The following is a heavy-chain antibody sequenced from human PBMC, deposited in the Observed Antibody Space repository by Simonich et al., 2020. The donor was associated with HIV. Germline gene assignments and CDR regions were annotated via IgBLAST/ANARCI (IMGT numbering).Heavy chain of an antibody. J-gene: IGHJ4*02. V-gene: IGHV4-59*01. CDR2: IFDNGHT. Sequence: QVQLQESGPGLVKPSETLSLTCSVSRGSISRYYWSWIRQPPGKGLEWIGYIFDNGHTNYNPSLKSRVTISVDTSKNQVSLKLNSVTSVDTAVYYCARAPDYGANVYFDYWGQGTLVTVSS. D-gene: IGHD4-17*01. CDR3: ARAPDYGANVYFDY. CDR1: RGSISRYY.